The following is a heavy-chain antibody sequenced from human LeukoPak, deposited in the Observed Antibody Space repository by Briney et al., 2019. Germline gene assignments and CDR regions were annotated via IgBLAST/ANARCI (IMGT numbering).Heavy chain of an antibody. CDR1: GYTLTELS. CDR3: ATVAGSSSPAYYYYYYMDV. D-gene: IGHD6-6*01. J-gene: IGHJ6*03. V-gene: IGHV1-24*01. Sequence: GASVKVSCKVSGYTLTELSMHWVRQAPGKGLEWMGGFDPEDGETIYAQKFQGRVTMTEDTSTDTAYMELSSLRSEDTAVYYCATVAGSSSPAYYYYYYMDVWGKGTTVTVSS. CDR2: FDPEDGET.